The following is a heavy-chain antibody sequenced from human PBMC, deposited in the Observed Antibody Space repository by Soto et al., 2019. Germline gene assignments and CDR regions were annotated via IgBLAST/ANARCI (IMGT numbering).Heavy chain of an antibody. Sequence: QTLSLTCAVSGYSISGDYYWGWIRQPPGKGLEWIGNIFDSGSTYYNPSLKSRVTVSVDTSKNQFSLNLTSVTAADTAVYYCATGRSGLYFFDFWGQGTLVTVSS. J-gene: IGHJ4*02. CDR2: IFDSGST. CDR3: ATGRSGLYFFDF. V-gene: IGHV4-38-2*01. CDR1: GYSISGDYY. D-gene: IGHD1-26*01.